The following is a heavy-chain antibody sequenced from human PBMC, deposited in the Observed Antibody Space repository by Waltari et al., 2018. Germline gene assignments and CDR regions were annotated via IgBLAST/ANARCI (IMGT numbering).Heavy chain of an antibody. CDR3: ARAPGYKGYFDY. Sequence: QVQLQGWGAALLKTSETLSLTCAVPACSFSGFYLRWIRQSPGKGLEWIGDVNHGGDTNYNPSLETRVTISEDTSKKQFSLKMRSVTAADTAVYYCARAPGYKGYFDYWGQGILVTVSS. CDR2: VNHGGDT. D-gene: IGHD5-12*01. V-gene: IGHV4-34*01. J-gene: IGHJ4*02. CDR1: ACSFSGFY.